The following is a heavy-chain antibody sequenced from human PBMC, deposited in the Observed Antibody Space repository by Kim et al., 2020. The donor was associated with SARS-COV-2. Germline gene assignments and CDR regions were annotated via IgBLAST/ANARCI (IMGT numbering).Heavy chain of an antibody. V-gene: IGHV1-69*13. J-gene: IGHJ4*02. D-gene: IGHD5-18*01. Sequence: SVKVSCKASGNDFSDFAISWVRQAPGEGLEWMGNIIPKFAAPVYAQKFQGRVTITADESTGSAFLEVTSLISDDTAFYFCARSGVQNEAAIFTYWGQGTLVTVSS. CDR2: IIPKFAAP. CDR1: GNDFSDFA. CDR3: ARSGVQNEAAIFTY.